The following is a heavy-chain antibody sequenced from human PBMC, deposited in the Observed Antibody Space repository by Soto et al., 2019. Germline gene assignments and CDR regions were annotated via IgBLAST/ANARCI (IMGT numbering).Heavy chain of an antibody. CDR2: IDPSDSYI. CDR1: GYTFTNYY. CDR3: AIPLARTTPFDY. V-gene: IGHV5-10-1*01. D-gene: IGHD1-7*01. Sequence: GSLKISCQASGYTFTNYYIAWVRQVPGKGLEWMGRIDPSDSYIKYSPSFEGHVTMSVDKSISTAFLQWSRLEASDTAMYFCAIPLARTTPFDYWGQGSLVRVSS. J-gene: IGHJ4*02.